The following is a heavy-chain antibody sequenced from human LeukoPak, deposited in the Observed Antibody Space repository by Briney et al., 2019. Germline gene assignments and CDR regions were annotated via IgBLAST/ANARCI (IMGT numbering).Heavy chain of an antibody. CDR1: GGTFSSYT. CDR3: AVGVVVPEYYFDY. D-gene: IGHD2-2*01. J-gene: IGHJ4*02. V-gene: IGHV1-69*02. CDR2: IIPILGIA. Sequence: SVKVSCKASGGTFSSYTISWVRQAPGQGLEWMGRIIPILGIANYAQKFQGRVTITADKSTSTAYMELSSLRSEDTAVYYCAVGVVVPEYYFDYWGQGTLVTVSS.